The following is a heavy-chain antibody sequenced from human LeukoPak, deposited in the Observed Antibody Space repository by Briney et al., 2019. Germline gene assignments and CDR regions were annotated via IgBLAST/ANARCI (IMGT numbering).Heavy chain of an antibody. D-gene: IGHD3-22*01. CDR1: GFTFSSYA. J-gene: IGHJ4*02. CDR2: ISYDGSSK. CDR3: ARDSYDSSGYYYVFDY. Sequence: GGSLRLSCAASGFTFSSYAMHWVRQAPGKGLEWVAVISYDGSSKYYADSVKGRFTISRDNSKNTLYLQMNSLRAEDTAVYYCARDSYDSSGYYYVFDYWGQGTLVTASS. V-gene: IGHV3-30*04.